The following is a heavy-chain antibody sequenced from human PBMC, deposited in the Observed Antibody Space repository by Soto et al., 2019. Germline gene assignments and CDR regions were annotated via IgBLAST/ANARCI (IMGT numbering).Heavy chain of an antibody. CDR1: GFTFSSYA. V-gene: IGHV3-23*01. D-gene: IGHD3-22*01. CDR2: ISGSGGST. J-gene: IGHJ3*02. Sequence: GGSLRLSCAASGFTFSSYAMSWVRQAPGKGLEWVSAISGSGGSTYYADSVKGRFTISRDNSKNTLYLQMNSLRAEDTAVYYCAKGGQYYYDSSGYSKSLDAFDIWGQGTMVTVSS. CDR3: AKGGQYYYDSSGYSKSLDAFDI.